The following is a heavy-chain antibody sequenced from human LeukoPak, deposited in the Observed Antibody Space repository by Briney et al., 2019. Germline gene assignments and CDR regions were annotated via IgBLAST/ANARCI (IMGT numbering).Heavy chain of an antibody. D-gene: IGHD3-22*01. CDR3: ARDRGYYYDSSGYYGGNFDY. CDR2: IIPIFGTA. V-gene: IGHV1-69*05. CDR1: GGTFSSYA. Sequence: EASVKVSCKVSGGTFSSYAISWVRQAPGQGLEWMGGIIPIFGTANYAQKFQGRVTITTDESTSTAYMELSSLRSEDTAVYYCARDRGYYYDSSGYYGGNFDYWGQGTLVTVSS. J-gene: IGHJ4*02.